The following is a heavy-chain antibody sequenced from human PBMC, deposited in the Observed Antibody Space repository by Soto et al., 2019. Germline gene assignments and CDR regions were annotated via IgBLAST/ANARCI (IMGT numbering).Heavy chain of an antibody. Sequence: SETLSLTCTVSGGSISSGPYSWGWIRQPPGEGLEWIGTFYYSESTYYNPSLEGRVTISVDRSKNQFSLKLSSVTAADTAVYYCAAGGGLPRYYWGQGTLVTVSS. CDR2: FYYSEST. J-gene: IGHJ4*02. V-gene: IGHV4-39*07. D-gene: IGHD5-12*01. CDR3: AAGGGLPRYY. CDR1: GGSISSGPYS.